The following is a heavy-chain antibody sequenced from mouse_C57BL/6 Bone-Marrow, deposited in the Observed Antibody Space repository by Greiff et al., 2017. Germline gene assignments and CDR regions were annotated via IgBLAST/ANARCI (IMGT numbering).Heavy chain of an antibody. D-gene: IGHD5-1-1*01. CDR1: GFTFSSYG. V-gene: IGHV5-6*02. CDR2: ISSGGSYT. Sequence: EVMLVESGGDLVKPGGSLKLSCAASGFTFSSYGMSWVRQTPDKRLEWVATISSGGSYTYYPDSVKGRFTISRDNAKNTLYLQMSSLKSEDTAMYYCARHPLIPYYFDYWGQGTTLTVSS. CDR3: ARHPLIPYYFDY. J-gene: IGHJ2*01.